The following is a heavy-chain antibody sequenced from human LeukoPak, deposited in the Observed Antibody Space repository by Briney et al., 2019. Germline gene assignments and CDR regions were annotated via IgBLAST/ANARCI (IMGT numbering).Heavy chain of an antibody. CDR3: VRDYDYAPDY. J-gene: IGHJ4*02. CDR2: MSAKNGDT. D-gene: IGHD4/OR15-4a*01. Sequence: ASVKVSCKASGYTFTNYGISWVRQAPGKGLEWRGWMSAKNGDTNYAQSLQGRVTVTTDTSTRTAYMELRSLRSDDTAIYYCVRDYDYAPDYWGQGTLVTVSS. V-gene: IGHV1-18*01. CDR1: GYTFTNYG.